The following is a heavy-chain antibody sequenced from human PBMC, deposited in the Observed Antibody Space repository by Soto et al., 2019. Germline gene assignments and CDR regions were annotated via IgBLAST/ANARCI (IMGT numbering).Heavy chain of an antibody. CDR2: INHSGST. V-gene: IGHV4-34*01. CDR3: ARERMVYAMGTYYYYMDV. D-gene: IGHD2-8*01. CDR1: GGSFSGYY. Sequence: PSETLSLTCAVYGGSFSGYYWSWIRQPPGKGLEWIGEINHSGSTNYNPSIKSRVTISVDTSKNQFSLKLSSVTAADTAVYYCARERMVYAMGTYYYYMDVWGKGTTVTVSS. J-gene: IGHJ6*03.